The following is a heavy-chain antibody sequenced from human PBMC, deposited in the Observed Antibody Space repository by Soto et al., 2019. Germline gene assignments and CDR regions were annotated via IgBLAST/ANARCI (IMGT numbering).Heavy chain of an antibody. J-gene: IGHJ6*03. V-gene: IGHV1-18*01. CDR2: ISTYNGNT. CDR3: ARTTVTASYSYMDV. D-gene: IGHD4-17*01. CDR1: GYTFTNYG. Sequence: QVKLVQSGAEVKQPGASVKVSCKASGYTFTNYGFTWVRQAPGQGLEWLGWISTYNGNTKYAQKVQGRLTMTTDTSTSTANMELTSLRSDDTALYYCARTTVTASYSYMDVWGKGSTVTVSS.